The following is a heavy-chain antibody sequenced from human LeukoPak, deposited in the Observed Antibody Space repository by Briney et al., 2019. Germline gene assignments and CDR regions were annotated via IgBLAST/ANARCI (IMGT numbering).Heavy chain of an antibody. V-gene: IGHV3-23*01. CDR2: ISGRTGGT. D-gene: IGHD4-23*01. J-gene: IGHJ4*02. CDR3: ARDYYGGNSGDYFDY. Sequence: PGGSLRLSCAASGFTFNTNAMSWVRQAPGKGLEWVSAISGRTGGTYYADSVKGRFTISRDNSKNTLYLQMSSLRAEDTAVYYCARDYYGGNSGDYFDYWGQGTLVTVSS. CDR1: GFTFNTNA.